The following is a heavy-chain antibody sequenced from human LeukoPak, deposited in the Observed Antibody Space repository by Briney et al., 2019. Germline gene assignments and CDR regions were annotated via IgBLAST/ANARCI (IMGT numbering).Heavy chain of an antibody. CDR2: ITGGTTTIT. CDR3: AKRVGAHYYYYMDV. J-gene: IGHJ6*03. D-gene: IGHD1-26*01. Sequence: GGSLRLSCAASGFTFSSYSMNWVRQAPGKGLEWLSYITGGTTTITYYADSVKGRFTISRDNSKNTLYLQMNSLRAEDTAVYYCAKRVGAHYYYYMDVWGKGTTVTISS. CDR1: GFTFSSYS. V-gene: IGHV3-48*01.